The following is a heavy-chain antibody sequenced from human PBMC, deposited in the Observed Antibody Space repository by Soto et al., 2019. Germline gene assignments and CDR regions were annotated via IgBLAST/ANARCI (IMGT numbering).Heavy chain of an antibody. CDR2: IRRKSENGTV. Sequence: EVQLVESGGGLVKPGGSLRLSCAASGFTFRNAWMSWVRQFPGKGLEWVGRIRRKSENGTVDLAAPVTGRFTISRDDSYNMLYLQMTSLKTEDTAVYYCTTPKFWRGVECWGQGALVTVSS. V-gene: IGHV3-15*01. CDR3: TTPKFWRGVEC. D-gene: IGHD3-3*01. J-gene: IGHJ4*02. CDR1: GFTFRNAW.